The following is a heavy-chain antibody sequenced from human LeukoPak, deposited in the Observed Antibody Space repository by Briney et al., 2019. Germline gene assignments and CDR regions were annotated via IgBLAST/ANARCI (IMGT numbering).Heavy chain of an antibody. CDR1: GFTFSSYE. CDR2: ISSSGSTI. J-gene: IGHJ6*03. V-gene: IGHV3-48*03. CDR3: AKDRGPRFLYMDV. Sequence: PGGSLRLSCAASGFTFSSYEMNWVRQAPGKGLEWVSYISSSGSTIYYADSGKGRFTISRDNAKNSLYLQMNSLRAEDTALYYCAKDRGPRFLYMDVWAKGTTVTVSS. D-gene: IGHD3-10*01.